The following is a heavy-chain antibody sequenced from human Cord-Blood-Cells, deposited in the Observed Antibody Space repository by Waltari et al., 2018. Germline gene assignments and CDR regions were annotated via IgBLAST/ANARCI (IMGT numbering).Heavy chain of an antibody. D-gene: IGHD1-26*01. CDR1: GYTFTGYY. V-gene: IGHV1-2*02. CDR3: ARDEGIGGATDY. J-gene: IGHJ4*01. Sequence: QVQLVQSGAEVKKPGASVKVYCKASGYTFTGYYTHWVRQAPGQVLEWMGWINPNSGDTNYAQKFQGRVTMTRDTSISTAYMELSRLRSDDTAVYYCARDEGIGGATDYWGHGTLVTVSS. CDR2: INPNSGDT.